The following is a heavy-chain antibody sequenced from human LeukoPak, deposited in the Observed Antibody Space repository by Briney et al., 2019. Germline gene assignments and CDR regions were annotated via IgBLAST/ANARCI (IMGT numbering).Heavy chain of an antibody. CDR2: IYYSGST. CDR3: ARGGGVGYYYYYMDV. D-gene: IGHD3-16*01. J-gene: IGHJ6*03. V-gene: IGHV4-39*07. CDR1: GGSISSSSYY. Sequence: SETLSLTCTVSGGSISSSSYYWGWIRQPPGKGLEWIGNIYYSGSTYYNPSLKSRVTISVDTSKNQFSLKLSSVTAADTAVYYCARGGGVGYYYYYMDVWGKGTTVTVSS.